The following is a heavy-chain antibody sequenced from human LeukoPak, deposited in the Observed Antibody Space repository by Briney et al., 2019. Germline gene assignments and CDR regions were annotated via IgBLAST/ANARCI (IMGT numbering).Heavy chain of an antibody. CDR1: GFTFSSYA. D-gene: IGHD6-19*01. J-gene: IGHJ4*02. Sequence: GGSLRLSCAASGFTFSSYAMRWVRQAPGKGLEWVSYISSSSSTIYYADSVKGRFTISRDNAKNSLYLQMNSLRAEDTAVYYCARGAVAEFFGFDYWGQGTLVTVSS. V-gene: IGHV3-48*04. CDR3: ARGAVAEFFGFDY. CDR2: ISSSSSTI.